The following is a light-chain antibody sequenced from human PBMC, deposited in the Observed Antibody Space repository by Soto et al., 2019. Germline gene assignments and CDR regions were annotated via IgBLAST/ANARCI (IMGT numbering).Light chain of an antibody. CDR2: WAS. Sequence: DIVMTQSPDSLAVSLGERATINCKSSQSVLLSSNNRNYLAWYQQKAGQPPKLLIYWASTRESGVPDRFSGSGSGTDFTLTISGLQAEDVAVYYCQQYYSTPRAFGQGTKVEIK. CDR1: QSVLLSSNNRNY. J-gene: IGKJ1*01. CDR3: QQYYSTPRA. V-gene: IGKV4-1*01.